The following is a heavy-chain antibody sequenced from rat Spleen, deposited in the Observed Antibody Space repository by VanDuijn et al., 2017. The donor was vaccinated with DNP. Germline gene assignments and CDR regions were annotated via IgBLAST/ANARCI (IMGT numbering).Heavy chain of an antibody. J-gene: IGHJ1*01. D-gene: IGHD1-10*01. CDR3: ARHEQLGWYFDF. CDR1: GFTFSNYW. CDR2: ISNTGGSV. V-gene: IGHV5-31*01. Sequence: EVQLVESGGGPVQPGRSLKLSCVASGFTFSNYWMNWLRQAPGKGLEWVASISNTGGSVYSPDSVEGRFTISRDDVQNTLYLQMNSLRSEDTATYYCARHEQLGWYFDFWGPGTMVTVSS.